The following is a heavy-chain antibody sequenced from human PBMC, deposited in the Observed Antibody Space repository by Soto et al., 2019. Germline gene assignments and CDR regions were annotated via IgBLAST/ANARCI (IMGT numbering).Heavy chain of an antibody. CDR3: ARNLYYYDTSGYHP. CDR2: ISSSSSYT. CDR1: GFTLSSYW. D-gene: IGHD3-22*01. V-gene: IGHV3-21*01. J-gene: IGHJ5*02. Sequence: GGSLRLSCAASGFTLSSYWMHWVRQAPGKGLEWVSRISSSSSYTCYADSVKGRFTISRDNAKNSLYLQMNSLRAEDTAVYYCARNLYYYDTSGYHPWGQGTLVTVSS.